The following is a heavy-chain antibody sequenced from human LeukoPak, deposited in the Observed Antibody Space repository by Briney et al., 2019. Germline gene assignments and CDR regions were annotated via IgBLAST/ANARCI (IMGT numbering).Heavy chain of an antibody. CDR2: IYTSGST. CDR3: ARERYGSNSLDS. J-gene: IGHJ5*01. Sequence: SETLSLTCTVSGGSISSYYWSWIRQPAGKGLEWIGRIYTSGSTNYNPSLKSRVTLSVDTSKNQFSLKLRSVAAADTAVYYCARERYGSNSLDSWGQGTLVTVSS. V-gene: IGHV4-4*07. CDR1: GGSISSYY. D-gene: IGHD1-26*01.